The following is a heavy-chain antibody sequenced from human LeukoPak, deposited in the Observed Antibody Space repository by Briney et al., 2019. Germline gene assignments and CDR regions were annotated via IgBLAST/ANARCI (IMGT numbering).Heavy chain of an antibody. V-gene: IGHV3-23*01. J-gene: IGHJ4*02. CDR2: ISGSGGST. CDR3: AKGVVVVPAAILFDY. D-gene: IGHD2-2*02. Sequence: GGSLRLSCAASGFTFSSYAMSWVRQAPGKGLEWVSAISGSGGSTYYADSVKGRFTISRDNSKNTLYLQMNSLRAEDTAVYYCAKGVVVVPAAILFDYWGQGTLVTVSS. CDR1: GFTFSSYA.